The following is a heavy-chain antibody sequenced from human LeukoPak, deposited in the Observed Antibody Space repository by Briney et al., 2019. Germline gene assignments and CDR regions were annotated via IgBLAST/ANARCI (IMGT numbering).Heavy chain of an antibody. J-gene: IGHJ4*02. CDR1: GYSITSTSF. Sequence: SETLSLTCSVSGYSITSTSFWAWIRQTPGKGLEWIGSINHLGSAYYNPSLESRVTISVDTSKNHFSLNLKSVTAADTAVYYCAREDGSSGYDDFWGEGTLVTVSS. D-gene: IGHD5-12*01. V-gene: IGHV4-38-2*02. CDR3: AREDGSSGYDDF. CDR2: INHLGSA.